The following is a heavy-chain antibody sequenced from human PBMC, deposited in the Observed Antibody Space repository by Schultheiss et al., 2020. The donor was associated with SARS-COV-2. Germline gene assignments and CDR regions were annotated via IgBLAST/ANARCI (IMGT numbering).Heavy chain of an antibody. CDR1: GGSISSGYY. Sequence: SETLSLTCTVSGGSISSGYYWGWIRQPPGKGLEWIGSIYYSGSTDYNPSLKSRVTISVDTSKNQFSLKLSSVTAADTAVYYCARYYYDSSGYGGYYYYYMDVWGKGTTVTVSS. CDR2: IYYSGST. CDR3: ARYYYDSSGYGGYYYYYMDV. D-gene: IGHD3-22*01. J-gene: IGHJ6*03. V-gene: IGHV4-38-2*02.